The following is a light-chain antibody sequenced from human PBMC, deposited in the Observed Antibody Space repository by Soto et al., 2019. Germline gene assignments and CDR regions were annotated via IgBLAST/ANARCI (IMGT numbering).Light chain of an antibody. V-gene: IGKV3-11*01. CDR3: QQRSNWPPWT. CDR1: QSVSSF. Sequence: TLTCRASQSVSSFLAWYQQKPGQAPRPLIYGASIRATGIPARFSGSGSGTDFTLTISSLEPEDFAVYYCQQRSNWPPWTFGQGTKVDIK. J-gene: IGKJ1*01. CDR2: GAS.